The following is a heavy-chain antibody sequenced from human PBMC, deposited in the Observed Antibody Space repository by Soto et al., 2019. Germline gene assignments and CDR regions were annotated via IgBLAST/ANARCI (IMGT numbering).Heavy chain of an antibody. Sequence: QVQLVQSGAEMKKPGSSVKVSCQSSGGTFNTYAMNWVRQAPGQGPEWMGDISPMFGAANYAPKIQGRVTMTADDSTGTSYMQLSSLTSQDTALDFCAREVQVHTPAFVYWGQGTLVTVSS. CDR2: ISPMFGAA. CDR1: GGTFNTYA. D-gene: IGHD3-10*01. CDR3: AREVQVHTPAFVY. J-gene: IGHJ4*02. V-gene: IGHV1-69*19.